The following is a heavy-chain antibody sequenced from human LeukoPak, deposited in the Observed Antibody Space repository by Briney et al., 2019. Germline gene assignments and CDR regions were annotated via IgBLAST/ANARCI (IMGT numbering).Heavy chain of an antibody. Sequence: ASVKVSCKASGYTFTSYGISWVRQAPGQGLEWMGKINPSGGRTVYAQKFQGRVTVTRDTSTSTVYMDLSSLRSEDAAVYYCVRELAGGYFDYWGQGTLVTVSS. CDR1: GYTFTSYG. J-gene: IGHJ4*02. CDR3: VRELAGGYFDY. V-gene: IGHV1-46*01. D-gene: IGHD4-23*01. CDR2: INPSGGRT.